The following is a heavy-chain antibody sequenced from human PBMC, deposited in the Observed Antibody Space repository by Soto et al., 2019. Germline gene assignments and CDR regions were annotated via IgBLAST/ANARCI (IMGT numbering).Heavy chain of an antibody. Sequence: KPSETLSLTCSVSGRSMSSNYWSWIRQSPDKGLAWLGYVFYGGTDYNPSLGGRVSMSVETSKSQFSLKLTSVTVADTAVYYCASYRGALYFESWGPGILVTVSS. CDR3: ASYRGALYFES. D-gene: IGHD3-16*01. CDR1: GRSMSSNY. CDR2: VFYGGT. J-gene: IGHJ4*02. V-gene: IGHV4-59*01.